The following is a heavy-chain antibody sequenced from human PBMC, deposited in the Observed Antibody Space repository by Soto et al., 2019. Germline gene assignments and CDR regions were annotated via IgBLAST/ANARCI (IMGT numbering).Heavy chain of an antibody. J-gene: IGHJ3*02. CDR3: ARDSSGWNMDAFDI. CDR2: ISAYNGNT. Sequence: ASVKLSCKASGYPFTSYVMSWVRQAPGQGLEWMGWISAYNGNTNYAQKLQGRVTMTTDTSTSTAYMELRSLRSDDTAVYYCARDSSGWNMDAFDIWGQGTMVTVSS. CDR1: GYPFTSYV. V-gene: IGHV1-18*01. D-gene: IGHD6-19*01.